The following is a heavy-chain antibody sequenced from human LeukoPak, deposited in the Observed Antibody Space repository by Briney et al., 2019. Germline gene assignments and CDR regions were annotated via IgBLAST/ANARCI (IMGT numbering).Heavy chain of an antibody. CDR1: GFTFSSYG. CDR3: ARDHHPSSSWYKGGFDY. J-gene: IGHJ4*02. V-gene: IGHV3-30*02. Sequence: GGSLRLSCAASGFTFSSYGMHWVRQAPGKGLEWVAFIRYDGSNKYYADSVKGRFTISRDNSKNTLYLQMNSLRAEDTAVYYCARDHHPSSSWYKGGFDYWGQGTLVTVSS. CDR2: IRYDGSNK. D-gene: IGHD6-13*01.